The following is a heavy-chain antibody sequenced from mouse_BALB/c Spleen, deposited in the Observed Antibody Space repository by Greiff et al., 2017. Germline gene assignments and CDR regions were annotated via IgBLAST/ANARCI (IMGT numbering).Heavy chain of an antibody. CDR1: GYSITSDYA. D-gene: IGHD2-4*01. Sequence: EVMLVESGPGLVKPSQSLSLTCTVTGYSITSDYAWYWIRQFPGNKLEWMGYISYSGSTSYNPSLKSRISITRDTSKNQFFLQLNSVTTEDTATYYCAIYYDYPWFAYWGQGTLVTVSA. CDR2: ISYSGST. J-gene: IGHJ3*01. V-gene: IGHV3-2*02. CDR3: AIYYDYPWFAY.